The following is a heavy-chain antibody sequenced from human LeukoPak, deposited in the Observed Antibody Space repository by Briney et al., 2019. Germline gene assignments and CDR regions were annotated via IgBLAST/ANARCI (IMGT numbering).Heavy chain of an antibody. V-gene: IGHV4-4*02. D-gene: IGHD5-18*01. CDR1: GGSISSTTW. CDR3: ARTTEGGYTYGYFYYYYMDV. CDR2: IFHSGIT. Sequence: SETLSLTCAVSGGSISSTTWWSWVRPPPGKGLEWIGEIFHSGITNYNPSLKSRVTISVDTSKNQFSLKLSSVTAADTAVYYCARTTEGGYTYGYFYYYYMDVWGKGTTVTISS. J-gene: IGHJ6*03.